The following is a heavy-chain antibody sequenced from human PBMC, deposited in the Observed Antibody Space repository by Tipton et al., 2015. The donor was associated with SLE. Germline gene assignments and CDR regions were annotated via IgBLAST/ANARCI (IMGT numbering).Heavy chain of an antibody. V-gene: IGHV4-39*07. J-gene: IGHJ6*02. D-gene: IGHD2-2*01. Sequence: TLSLTCTVSGGSISSSTYYWGWIRQPPGKGLEWVGSIYYTGTTYYTPSLKSRIIISQDTSKNQFSLKLSSVTAADTAVYFCARDKLVVIPPVLTYYYGMDVWGQGTTVTVSS. CDR3: ARDKLVVIPPVLTYYYGMDV. CDR2: IYYTGTT. CDR1: GGSISSSTYY.